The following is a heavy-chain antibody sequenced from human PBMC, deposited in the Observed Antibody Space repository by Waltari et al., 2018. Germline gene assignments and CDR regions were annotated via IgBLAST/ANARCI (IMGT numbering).Heavy chain of an antibody. Sequence: QVQLQESGPGLVKPSQTLSLTCTVSGGSISSGSYYWGWIRQSAGKGLEWIGRMYTSGSANYSPSLKSRVTISVDTSKNQFSLKLSSVTAADTAVYYCAREGIYSSATDARFDPWGQGTLVTVSS. V-gene: IGHV4-61*02. J-gene: IGHJ5*02. CDR3: AREGIYSSATDARFDP. CDR1: GGSISSGSYY. D-gene: IGHD6-25*01. CDR2: MYTSGSA.